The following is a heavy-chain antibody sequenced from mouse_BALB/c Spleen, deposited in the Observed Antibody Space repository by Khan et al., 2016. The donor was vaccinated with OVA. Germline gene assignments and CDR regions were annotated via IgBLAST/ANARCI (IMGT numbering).Heavy chain of an antibody. CDR1: GYSITSGYS. J-gene: IGHJ4*01. V-gene: IGHV3-1*02. CDR3: AKDGNYMDY. Sequence: EVQLQESGPDLVKPSQSLSLTCTVTGYSITSGYSWHWIRQFPGNKLEWMGYIYYSGTINYNPSLKSRIFITRDTSKNQFFLQLNSVTTEDTATDYDAKDGNYMDYWGQGTSVTVSS. D-gene: IGHD2-1*01. CDR2: IYYSGTI.